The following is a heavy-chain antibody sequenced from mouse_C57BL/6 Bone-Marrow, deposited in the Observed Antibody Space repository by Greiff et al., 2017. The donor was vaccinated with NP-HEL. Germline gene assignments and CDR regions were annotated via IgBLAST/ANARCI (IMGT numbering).Heavy chain of an antibody. CDR1: GFTFSDYG. V-gene: IGHV5-17*01. CDR2: ISSGSSTI. Sequence: EVKLQESGGGLVKPGGSLKLSCAASGFTFSDYGMHWVRQAPEKGLEWVAYISSGSSTIYYADTVKGRFTISRDNAKNTLFLQMTSLRSEDTAMYYCARLHPYWGQGTLVTVSA. J-gene: IGHJ3*01. CDR3: ARLHPY.